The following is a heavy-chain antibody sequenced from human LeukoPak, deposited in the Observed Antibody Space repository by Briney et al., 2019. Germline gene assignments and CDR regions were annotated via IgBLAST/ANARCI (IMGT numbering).Heavy chain of an antibody. D-gene: IGHD6-19*01. CDR1: GGSFSGYY. V-gene: IGHV4-34*01. J-gene: IGHJ4*02. CDR3: ARGGGYSSGWYLVSGRGSRYYFDY. Sequence: PSETLSLTCAVYGGSFSGYYWSWIRQPPGKGLEWIGEINHSGSTNYNPSLKSRVNISVDTSKNQFSLKLSSVTAADTAVYYCARGGGYSSGWYLVSGRGSRYYFDYWGQGTLVTVSS. CDR2: INHSGST.